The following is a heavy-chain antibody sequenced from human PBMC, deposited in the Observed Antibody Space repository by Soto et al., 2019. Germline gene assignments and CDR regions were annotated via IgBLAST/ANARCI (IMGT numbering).Heavy chain of an antibody. CDR3: VRDDRWSFDF. CDR2: ISIGSGSI. J-gene: IGHJ3*01. Sequence: EVHLVESGGGPVQPGGSLRVSCAASGFTFSNYAMNWVRQAPGKGLEWVSYISIGSGSIFYADSVKGRFTISRDDAKNSLYLQMNTLRDEDTAVYYCVRDDRWSFDFWGQGTRVTVSS. D-gene: IGHD2-15*01. CDR1: GFTFSNYA. V-gene: IGHV3-48*02.